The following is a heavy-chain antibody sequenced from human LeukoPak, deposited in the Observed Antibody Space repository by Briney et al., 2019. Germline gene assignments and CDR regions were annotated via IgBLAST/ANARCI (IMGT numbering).Heavy chain of an antibody. CDR3: ARDGQENSFDY. V-gene: IGHV5-51*01. J-gene: IGHJ4*02. Sequence: GESLKISCKGSGYSFSNYWIGWVRQLPGKGLEWMGIIYPADSDTRYSPSFQGQVTISVDKSITTAYLQWSSLKASDSAMYYCARDGQENSFDYLGQGTVVTVSS. CDR2: IYPADSDT. CDR1: GYSFSNYW.